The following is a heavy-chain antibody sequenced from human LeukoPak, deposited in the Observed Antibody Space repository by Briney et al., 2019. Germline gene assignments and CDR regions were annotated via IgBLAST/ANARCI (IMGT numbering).Heavy chain of an antibody. CDR3: ARDPGASYQAY. Sequence: PGGSLRLSCAASGFTFSSYWMHRVRQAPGKGLVWVSGINSDGSSTIYADSVKGRFTISRDNAKNTLDLQMNSLRAEDTAVYYCARDPGASYQAYWGQGTLVTVSS. V-gene: IGHV3-74*01. D-gene: IGHD1-26*01. CDR2: INSDGSST. CDR1: GFTFSSYW. J-gene: IGHJ4*02.